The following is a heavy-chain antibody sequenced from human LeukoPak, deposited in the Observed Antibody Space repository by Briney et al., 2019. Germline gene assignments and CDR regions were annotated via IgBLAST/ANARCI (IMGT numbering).Heavy chain of an antibody. D-gene: IGHD2-2*01. J-gene: IGHJ4*02. CDR2: TNPNSGGT. Sequence: ASVKVSCKASGYTFTGNYMHWVRQAPGQGLEWMGWTNPNSGGTNYAQRFQGRVTLTRDTSISTASMELSRLTSDDTAVYYCARYSPGYCSSTSCYPLDYWGQGTLVTVSS. V-gene: IGHV1-2*02. CDR3: ARYSPGYCSSTSCYPLDY. CDR1: GYTFTGNY.